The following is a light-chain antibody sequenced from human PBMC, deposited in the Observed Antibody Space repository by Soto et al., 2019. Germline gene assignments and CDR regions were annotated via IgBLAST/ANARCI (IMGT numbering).Light chain of an antibody. CDR1: QPLSSW. CDR2: KAS. V-gene: IGKV1-5*03. CDR3: QHYNSYSEA. J-gene: IGKJ1*01. Sequence: DIQMTQSPSTLSGSVGDRVTITCRASQPLSSWLAWYQQKPGKAPKLLIYKASTLKSGVPSRFSGSGSGTEFTLTISILQPDDFATYYCQHYNSYSEAFGQGTKVELK.